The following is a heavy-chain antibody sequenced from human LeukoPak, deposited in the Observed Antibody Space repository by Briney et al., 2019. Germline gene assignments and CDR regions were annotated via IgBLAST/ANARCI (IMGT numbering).Heavy chain of an antibody. CDR1: GGSISSYY. J-gene: IGHJ2*01. V-gene: IGHV4-4*07. CDR3: ARQVRGDGDYLPYWYFDL. Sequence: SETLSLTCTVSGGSISSYYWSWIRQPAGKGLEWIGRIYTSGSTNYNPSLKSRVTMSVDTSKNQFSLKLSSGTAADTAVYYCARQVRGDGDYLPYWYFDLWGRGTLVTVSS. CDR2: IYTSGST. D-gene: IGHD4-17*01.